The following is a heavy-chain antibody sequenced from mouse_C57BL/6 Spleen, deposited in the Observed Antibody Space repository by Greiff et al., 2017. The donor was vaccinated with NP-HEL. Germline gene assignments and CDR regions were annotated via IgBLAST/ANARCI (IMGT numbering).Heavy chain of an antibody. V-gene: IGHV1-54*01. CDR2: INPGSGGT. Sequence: VQLQQSGAELVRPGTSVKVSCKASGYAFTNYLIEWVKQRPGQGLEWIGVINPGSGGTNYNEKFKGKATLPADKSSSTAYMHLSSLTSEDTSFYVCAREIGNYVETAMDYWGQGTSVTVSS. CDR3: AREIGNYVETAMDY. J-gene: IGHJ4*01. CDR1: GYAFTNYL. D-gene: IGHD2-1*01.